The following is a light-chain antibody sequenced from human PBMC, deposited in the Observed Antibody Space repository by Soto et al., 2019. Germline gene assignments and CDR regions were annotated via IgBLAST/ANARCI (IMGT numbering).Light chain of an antibody. V-gene: IGLV2-8*01. Sequence: QSSLTQPPSASGSPGQSVTIFCTGTSSDVGGYNYVSWYQQHPGKAPKLMIYEVSKRPSGVPDRFSGSKSGNTASLTVSGLQAEDEADYYCNSYAGSNNVVFGGGTKLTVL. CDR2: EVS. CDR3: NSYAGSNNVV. CDR1: SSDVGGYNY. J-gene: IGLJ2*01.